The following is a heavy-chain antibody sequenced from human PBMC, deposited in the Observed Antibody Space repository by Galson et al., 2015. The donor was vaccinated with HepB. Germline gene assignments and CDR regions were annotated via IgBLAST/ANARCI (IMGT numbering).Heavy chain of an antibody. CDR2: INPSGGST. J-gene: IGHJ4*02. V-gene: IGHV1-46*01. CDR1: GYTFTSYY. CDR3: ARGSKSTYYDILTGYSPFDY. D-gene: IGHD3-9*01. Sequence: QSGAEVKKPGASVKVSCKASGYTFTSYYMHWVRQAPGQGLEWMGIINPSGGSTSYAQKFQGRVTMTRDTSTSTVYMELSSLRSEDTAVYYCARGSKSTYYDILTGYSPFDYWGQGALVTVSS.